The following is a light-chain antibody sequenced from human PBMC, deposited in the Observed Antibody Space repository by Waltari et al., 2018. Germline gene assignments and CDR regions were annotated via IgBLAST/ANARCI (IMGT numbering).Light chain of an antibody. CDR2: QAS. Sequence: DIQMTQSPSTLSASVRDRVTITCRASERISRWLAWYQQKPGMAPKLLIYQASSLEDGVPSRFSGSGFETEFSLSISSLQPEDFTTYYCQQYNTYPWTFGQGTKVEIK. J-gene: IGKJ1*01. CDR1: ERISRW. V-gene: IGKV1-5*03. CDR3: QQYNTYPWT.